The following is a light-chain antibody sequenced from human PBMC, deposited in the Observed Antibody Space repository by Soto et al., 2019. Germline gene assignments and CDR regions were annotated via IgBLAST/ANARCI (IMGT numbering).Light chain of an antibody. CDR1: QSVSSSY. Sequence: EIVLTQSPGTLSLSTGERATLSCRASQSVSSSYLAWYQQKPGQPPRLLIYGASSRATGIPDRFSGSGSGTDFTLTISRLEPEDFAVFYCQHYDSLPITFGQGTRL. J-gene: IGKJ5*01. CDR3: QHYDSLPIT. CDR2: GAS. V-gene: IGKV3-20*01.